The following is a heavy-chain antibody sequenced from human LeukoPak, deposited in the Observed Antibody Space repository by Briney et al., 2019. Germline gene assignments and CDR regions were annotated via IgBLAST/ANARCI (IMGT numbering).Heavy chain of an antibody. V-gene: IGHV3-23*01. J-gene: IGHJ4*02. CDR3: VKDSPTSAMVDFDS. CDR1: GFPFSDYA. D-gene: IGHD2/OR15-2a*01. Sequence: GGSLRLSCAASGFPFSDYAMSWVRQAPGKGLQWVSAIGGGGYTTYYADSVKGRFTISRDNSKNTLYLQMNSLRAEDTAVYYCVKDSPTSAMVDFDSWGQGTLVTVSS. CDR2: IGGGGYTT.